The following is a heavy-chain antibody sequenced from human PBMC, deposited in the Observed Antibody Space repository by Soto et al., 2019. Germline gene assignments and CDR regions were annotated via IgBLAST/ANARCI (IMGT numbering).Heavy chain of an antibody. D-gene: IGHD2-15*01. CDR3: ATRYCSGGSCYHYYYYYGMDV. J-gene: IGHJ6*02. V-gene: IGHV3-7*05. CDR2: IRQDGGQM. Sequence: GGSLRLSCVASRITFIGYWMSWVRQAPGRGLEWVATIRQDGGQMYYVDSVKGRFTISRDRAKNSLYLQMNSLRAEDTAVYYCATRYCSGGSCYHYYYYYGMDVWGQGTTVTVSS. CDR1: RITFIGYW.